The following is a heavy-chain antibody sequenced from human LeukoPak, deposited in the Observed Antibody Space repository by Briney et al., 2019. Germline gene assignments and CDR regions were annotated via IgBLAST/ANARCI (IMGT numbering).Heavy chain of an antibody. Sequence: ASVKVSCKASGYTFTSYGISWVRQAPGQGLAWMGWISAYNGNTNYAQKLQGRVTMTTDTSTSTAYMELRSLRSDDTAVYYCARVRLVGAINWFDPWGQGTLVTVSS. J-gene: IGHJ5*02. CDR1: GYTFTSYG. D-gene: IGHD1-26*01. CDR2: ISAYNGNT. CDR3: ARVRLVGAINWFDP. V-gene: IGHV1-18*01.